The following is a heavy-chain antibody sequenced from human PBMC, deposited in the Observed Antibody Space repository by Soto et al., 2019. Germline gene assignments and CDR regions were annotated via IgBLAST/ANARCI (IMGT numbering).Heavy chain of an antibody. D-gene: IGHD3-16*02. CDR2: INYSGST. J-gene: IGHJ6*02. CDR1: GGSISTSTYY. Sequence: QLQLRESGPGLVKPSETLSLTCTVSGGSISTSTYYWAWIRQPPGKGLEWIGSINYSGSTYYNPSLKSRVTIAVDTSKNQFSLKLSSVTAADTGVYLCARLARGYPENGMDVWGQGTTVSVSS. CDR3: ARLARGYPENGMDV. V-gene: IGHV4-39*01.